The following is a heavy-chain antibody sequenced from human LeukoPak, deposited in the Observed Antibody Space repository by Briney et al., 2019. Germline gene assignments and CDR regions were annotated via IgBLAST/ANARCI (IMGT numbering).Heavy chain of an antibody. V-gene: IGHV1-3*01. CDR1: GYTFTSYA. Sequence: GASVKVSCKASGYTFTSYAMHWVRQAPGQRLEWMGWINAGNGNTKYSQKFQGRVTITRDTSASTAYMELSSLRSEDTAVYYCARRPYPDCSGGSCYSVYYYGMDVWGQGTTVTVSS. J-gene: IGHJ6*02. D-gene: IGHD2-15*01. CDR3: ARRPYPDCSGGSCYSVYYYGMDV. CDR2: INAGNGNT.